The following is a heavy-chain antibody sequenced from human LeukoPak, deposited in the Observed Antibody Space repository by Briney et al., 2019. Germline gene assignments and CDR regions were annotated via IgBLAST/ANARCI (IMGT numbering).Heavy chain of an antibody. CDR1: GGSFSGYY. V-gene: IGHV4-4*07. D-gene: IGHD5-18*01. Sequence: SETLSLTCAVYGGSFSGYYWSWIRQPPGKGLEWIGRIYTSGSTNYNPSLKSRVTMSVDTSKNQFSLKLSSVTAADTAVYYCARETAMTIVFDYWGQGTLVTVSS. CDR3: ARETAMTIVFDY. CDR2: IYTSGST. J-gene: IGHJ4*02.